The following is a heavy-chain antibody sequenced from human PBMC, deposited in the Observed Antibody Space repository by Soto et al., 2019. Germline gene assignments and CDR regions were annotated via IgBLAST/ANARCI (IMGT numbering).Heavy chain of an antibody. J-gene: IGHJ4*02. CDR2: IKSKPDWGTT. V-gene: IGHV3-15*07. Sequence: EVQLVESGGGLVKPGGSLRLSCAASGFTFSNAWMNWVRQAPGKGLECVGRIKSKPDWGTTDYAAPLKGRFTISRDDSKNTLYLQMNSLKTEDTAVYYCTTTYDYGDYVGNPVDYWGQGTLVTVSS. D-gene: IGHD4-17*01. CDR3: TTTYDYGDYVGNPVDY. CDR1: GFTFSNAW.